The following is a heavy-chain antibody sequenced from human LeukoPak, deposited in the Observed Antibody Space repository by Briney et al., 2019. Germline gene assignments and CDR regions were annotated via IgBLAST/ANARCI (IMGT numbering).Heavy chain of an antibody. Sequence: GGSLRLSCAASGFTFSSYGMHWVRQAPGKGLEWVAVISYDGSNKYYADSVKGRFTISRDNSKNTLYLQMNSLRAEDTAVYYCAKDGGGYSSSTAVFDYWGQGTLVTVPS. CDR3: AKDGGGYSSSTAVFDY. CDR2: ISYDGSNK. V-gene: IGHV3-30*18. J-gene: IGHJ4*02. D-gene: IGHD6-13*01. CDR1: GFTFSSYG.